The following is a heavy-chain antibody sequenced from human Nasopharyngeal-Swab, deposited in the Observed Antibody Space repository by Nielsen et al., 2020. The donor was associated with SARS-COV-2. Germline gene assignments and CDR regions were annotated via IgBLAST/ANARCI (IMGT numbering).Heavy chain of an antibody. Sequence: GESLKISCAASGFTFSSFGMHWVRQAPGKGLVWVSRIRGDGSDPSYAVSVKGRFSISRDSSTNTLYLQMNNVRAEDTAVYYCARDLGGGYCTTTNCPGSWGQGTLVTVSS. CDR2: IRGDGSDP. J-gene: IGHJ1*01. CDR1: GFTFSSFG. CDR3: ARDLGGGYCTTTNCPGS. D-gene: IGHD2-2*01. V-gene: IGHV3-74*01.